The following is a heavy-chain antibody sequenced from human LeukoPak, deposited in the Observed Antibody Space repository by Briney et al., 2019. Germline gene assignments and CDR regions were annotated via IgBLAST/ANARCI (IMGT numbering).Heavy chain of an antibody. CDR2: IKQDGSEK. CDR1: GFKFSSNW. CDR3: AREGPSVTPYY. D-gene: IGHD4-17*01. J-gene: IGHJ4*02. Sequence: PGGSLRLSCAASGFKFSSNWMSWDREAPGKGLDWVANIKQDGSEKYYVDSVKGRFTISRDNAKNSLYLQMNSLRAEDTAVYYCAREGPSVTPYYWGQGTLVTVSS. V-gene: IGHV3-7*01.